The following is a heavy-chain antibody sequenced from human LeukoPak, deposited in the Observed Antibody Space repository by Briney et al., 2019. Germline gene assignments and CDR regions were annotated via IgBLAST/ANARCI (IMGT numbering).Heavy chain of an antibody. V-gene: IGHV1-8*01. D-gene: IGHD6-19*01. Sequence: ASVKVSCKASGYTLTSYDINWVRQATGQGLEWMGWINPNSGRTGYAQNFQGRITITRNTSISTAYMELSSLRSEDTAVYYCARSGIYSSGWYWFDPWGQGTLVTVSS. J-gene: IGHJ5*02. CDR2: INPNSGRT. CDR1: GYTLTSYD. CDR3: ARSGIYSSGWYWFDP.